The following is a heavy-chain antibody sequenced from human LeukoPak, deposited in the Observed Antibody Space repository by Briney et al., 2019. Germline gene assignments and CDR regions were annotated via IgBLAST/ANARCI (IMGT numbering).Heavy chain of an antibody. Sequence: PGGSMRLSCAASGFSFSSYSMNWVRQAPGKGLEWVSYISGSSSTRYYADSVKGRFTISRDSAQTSLYLQMNSLRAEDTAVYYCARDSPFCGGDCYSIYMDVWGRGTTVTVSS. J-gene: IGHJ6*03. CDR2: ISGSSSTR. CDR3: ARDSPFCGGDCYSIYMDV. D-gene: IGHD2-21*02. V-gene: IGHV3-48*04. CDR1: GFSFSSYS.